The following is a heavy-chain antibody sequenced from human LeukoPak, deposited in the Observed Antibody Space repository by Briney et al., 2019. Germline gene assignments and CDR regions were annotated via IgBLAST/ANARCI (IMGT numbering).Heavy chain of an antibody. Sequence: PGGSLRLSCAASGFTFSSYAMHWVRQAPGKGLEWVAVISYDGSNKYYADSVKGRFTISRDNSKNTLYLQMNSLRAEDTAVYYCGRDTASGSYSGDAFDIWGQGTMVTVSS. D-gene: IGHD1-26*01. CDR1: GFTFSSYA. V-gene: IGHV3-30*04. CDR2: ISYDGSNK. J-gene: IGHJ3*02. CDR3: GRDTASGSYSGDAFDI.